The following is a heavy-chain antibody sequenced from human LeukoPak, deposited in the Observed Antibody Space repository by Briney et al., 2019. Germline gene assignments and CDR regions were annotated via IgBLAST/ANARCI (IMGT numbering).Heavy chain of an antibody. Sequence: GASVKVSCKASGYTFTSYGISWVRQAPGQGLEWMGWISAYNGNTNYAQKVQGRVTMNTDTSTSTAYMELRSLRSDDTSVYYCAREWVTNYYYGMDGWVGGTTVSVPS. V-gene: IGHV1-18*01. CDR1: GYTFTSYG. CDR3: AREWVTNYYYGMDG. CDR2: ISAYNGNT. J-gene: IGHJ6*04. D-gene: IGHD3-10*01.